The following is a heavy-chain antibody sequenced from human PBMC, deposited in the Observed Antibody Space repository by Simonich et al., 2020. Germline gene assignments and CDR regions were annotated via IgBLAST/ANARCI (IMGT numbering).Heavy chain of an antibody. CDR3: AREIEAGNAFDI. CDR2: ISSRSSYI. V-gene: IGHV3-21*01. CDR1: GFTFSSYS. Sequence: EVQLVESGGGLVKPGGSLRLSCAASGFTFSSYSMNWVRQAPGKGLESVSAISSRSSYIYYADSVKGRFTISRDNAKNSLYLQMNSLRAEDTAVYYCAREIEAGNAFDIWGQGTMVTVSS. J-gene: IGHJ3*02.